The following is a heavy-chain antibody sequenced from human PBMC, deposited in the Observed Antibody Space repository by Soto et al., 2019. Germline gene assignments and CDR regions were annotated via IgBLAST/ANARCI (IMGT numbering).Heavy chain of an antibody. J-gene: IGHJ4*02. CDR3: AKDGITMVRGGNDY. CDR2: IWHDGSKQ. V-gene: IGHV3-33*06. Sequence: GGSLRVSCVTSGFSFTTYGFHWVRQAPCKGLEWVSVIWHDGSKQIYADSVKGRFTISRDNSKNTLYLQMNALRAEDTVVYYCAKDGITMVRGGNDYWGQGTLVTVSS. CDR1: GFSFTTYG. D-gene: IGHD3-10*01.